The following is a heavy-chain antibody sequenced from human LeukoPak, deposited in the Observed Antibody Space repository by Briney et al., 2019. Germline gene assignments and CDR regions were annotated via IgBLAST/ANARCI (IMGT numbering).Heavy chain of an antibody. CDR2: IWYDGSNK. D-gene: IGHD1-26*01. CDR3: ARDYGSYHTPVEYYYYGMDV. J-gene: IGHJ6*02. CDR1: GFTFSSYG. Sequence: PGGSLRLSCAASGFTFSSYGMHWVRQAPGKGLEWVAVIWYDGSNKYYADSVKGRFTISRDNSKNTLYLQMNSLRAEDTAVYYCARDYGSYHTPVEYYYYGMDVWGQGTTVTVSS. V-gene: IGHV3-33*01.